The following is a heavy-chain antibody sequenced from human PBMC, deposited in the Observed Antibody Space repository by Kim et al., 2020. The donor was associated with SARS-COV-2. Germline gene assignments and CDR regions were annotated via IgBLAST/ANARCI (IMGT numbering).Heavy chain of an antibody. D-gene: IGHD1-26*01. CDR1: GGSISSSNW. Sequence: SETLSLTCAVSGGSISSSNWWSWVRQPPGKGLEWIGEIYHSGSTNYNPSLKSRVTISVDKSKNQFSLKLSSVTAADTAVYYCARDRDGGATRLDYWGQGTLVTVSS. CDR2: IYHSGST. V-gene: IGHV4-4*02. J-gene: IGHJ4*02. CDR3: ARDRDGGATRLDY.